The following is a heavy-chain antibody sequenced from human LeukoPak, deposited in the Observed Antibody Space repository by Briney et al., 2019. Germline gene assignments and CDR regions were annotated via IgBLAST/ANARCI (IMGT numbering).Heavy chain of an antibody. Sequence: PSETLSLTCTVSGGSISSYYWSWIRQPPGKGLEWIGYIYYSVSTKYKPSLKSRVTISVDTSKNQFSLKLSSVTAADTAVYYCARGRFLDAFDIWGQGTMVTVSS. J-gene: IGHJ3*02. CDR3: ARGRFLDAFDI. D-gene: IGHD3-3*01. V-gene: IGHV4-59*01. CDR1: GGSISSYY. CDR2: IYYSVST.